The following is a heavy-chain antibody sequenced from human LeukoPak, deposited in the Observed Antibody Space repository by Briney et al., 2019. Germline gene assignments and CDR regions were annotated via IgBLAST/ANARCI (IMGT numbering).Heavy chain of an antibody. CDR3: AKRVAAAGIFDY. J-gene: IGHJ4*02. Sequence: SQTLSLTCTVSGGSISSGSYYWSWIRQPAGKGLEWIGRIYTSGSTNYNPSLKSRVTISVDTSKNQFSLKLSSVTAADTAVYYCAKRVAAAGIFDYWGQGTLVTVSS. V-gene: IGHV4-61*02. CDR2: IYTSGST. D-gene: IGHD6-13*01. CDR1: GGSISSGSYY.